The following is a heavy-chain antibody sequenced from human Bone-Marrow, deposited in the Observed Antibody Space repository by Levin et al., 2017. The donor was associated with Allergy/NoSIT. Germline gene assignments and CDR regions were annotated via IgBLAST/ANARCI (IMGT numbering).Heavy chain of an antibody. CDR2: IIPIFGTA. CDR3: ARDPPGKDVNFDY. J-gene: IGHJ4*02. CDR1: GGTFSSYA. Sequence: SVKVSCKASGGTFSSYAISWVRQAPGQGLEWMGGIIPIFGTANYAQKFQGRVTITADESTSTAYMELSSLRSEDTAVYYCARDPPGKDVNFDYWGQGTLVTVSS. V-gene: IGHV1-69*13.